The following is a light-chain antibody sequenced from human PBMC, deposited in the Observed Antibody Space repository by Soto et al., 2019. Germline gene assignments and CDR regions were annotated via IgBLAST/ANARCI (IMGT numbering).Light chain of an antibody. CDR2: RAS. CDR1: QSISNR. J-gene: IGKJ1*01. CDR3: QKYSGAPG. Sequence: DIQMTQSPSTLSASVGDRVIITCRASQSISNRLAWYQQSPGKAPKLLIYRASSLESGVPSRFSGSGSGTEFTLTISSLQPDDVAIYSCQKYSGAPGFGQGTKVEIK. V-gene: IGKV1-5*03.